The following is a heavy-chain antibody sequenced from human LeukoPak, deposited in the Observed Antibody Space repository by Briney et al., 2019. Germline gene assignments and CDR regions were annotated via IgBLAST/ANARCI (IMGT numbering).Heavy chain of an antibody. CDR2: IIPIFGTA. Sequence: SVKVSCKASGGTFSSYAISWVRQAPGQGLEWMGGIIPIFGTANYAQKFQGRVTITADESTSTAYMELSSLRSEDTAVYYCARDHGDFWSGYSKTNWFDPWGQGTLVTVSS. CDR1: GGTFSSYA. J-gene: IGHJ5*02. CDR3: ARDHGDFWSGYSKTNWFDP. V-gene: IGHV1-69*13. D-gene: IGHD3-3*01.